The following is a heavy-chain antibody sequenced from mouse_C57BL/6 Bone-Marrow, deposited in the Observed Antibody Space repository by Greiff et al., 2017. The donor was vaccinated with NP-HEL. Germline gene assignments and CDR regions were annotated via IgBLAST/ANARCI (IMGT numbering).Heavy chain of an antibody. J-gene: IGHJ3*01. Sequence: QVQLQQPGAELVKPGASVKVSCKASGYTFTSYWMHWVKQRPGQGLEWIGRIHPSDSDTNYNQKFKGKATLTVDKSSSTAYMQLSSLTSEDSAVYYCAWGIYYYGSSSFAYWGQGTLVTVSA. V-gene: IGHV1-74*01. CDR3: AWGIYYYGSSSFAY. CDR1: GYTFTSYW. CDR2: IHPSDSDT. D-gene: IGHD1-1*01.